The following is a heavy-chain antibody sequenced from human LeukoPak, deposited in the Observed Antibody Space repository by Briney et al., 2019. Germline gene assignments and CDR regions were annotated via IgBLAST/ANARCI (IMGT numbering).Heavy chain of an antibody. V-gene: IGHV3-33*01. Sequence: GGSLRLSCAASGFPFSGYGMHWVRQAPGTGLEWVAVIWSDGTDKYHADSVKGRFTISRDNSRNTLYLQMSSLRVEDTAVYYCARDRGYSYFDYWGQGSLVTVSS. CDR1: GFPFSGYG. CDR3: ARDRGYSYFDY. D-gene: IGHD4-11*01. CDR2: IWSDGTDK. J-gene: IGHJ4*02.